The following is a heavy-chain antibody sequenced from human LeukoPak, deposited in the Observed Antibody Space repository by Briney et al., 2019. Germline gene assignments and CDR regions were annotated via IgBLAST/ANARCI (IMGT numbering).Heavy chain of an antibody. CDR3: ARLSTVTTSFDY. J-gene: IGHJ4*02. V-gene: IGHV4-59*01. CDR2: LYYSGST. CDR1: GASISDCY. Sequence: KSSETLSLTCSVSGASISDCYWSWIRQPPGKGLEWIGYLYYSGSTNYNPSLKSRVTISVDTSKNQFSLKLSSVTAADTAVYYCARLSTVTTSFDYWGQGTLVTVSS. D-gene: IGHD4-17*01.